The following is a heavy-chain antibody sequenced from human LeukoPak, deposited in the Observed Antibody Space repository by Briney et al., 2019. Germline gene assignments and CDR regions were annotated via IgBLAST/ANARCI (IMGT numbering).Heavy chain of an antibody. J-gene: IGHJ4*02. CDR1: GFSLSTSGVG. D-gene: IGHD3-3*01. CDR2: IYWNDDK. CDR3: AHSYYDFWSGYYLFDY. V-gene: IGHV2-5*01. Sequence: SGPTLVNPTQTLTLTCTFSGFSLSTSGVGVGWIRQPPGKALEWLALIYWNDDKRYSPSLKSRLTITKDTSKNQVVLTMTSMDPVDTATYYCAHSYYDFWSGYYLFDYWGQGTLVTVSS.